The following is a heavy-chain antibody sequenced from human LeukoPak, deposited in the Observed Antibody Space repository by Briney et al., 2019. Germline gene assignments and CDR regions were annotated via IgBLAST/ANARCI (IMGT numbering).Heavy chain of an antibody. CDR1: GGSISSYY. Sequence: KPSETLSLTCTVSGGSISSYYWSWIRQPPGKGLEWIGYIYYSGSTNYNPSLKSRVTISVDRSKNQFSLKLSSVTAADTAVYYCARGSVVNPNWFDPWGQGTLVTVSS. V-gene: IGHV4-59*12. D-gene: IGHD2-21*01. J-gene: IGHJ5*02. CDR3: ARGSVVNPNWFDP. CDR2: IYYSGST.